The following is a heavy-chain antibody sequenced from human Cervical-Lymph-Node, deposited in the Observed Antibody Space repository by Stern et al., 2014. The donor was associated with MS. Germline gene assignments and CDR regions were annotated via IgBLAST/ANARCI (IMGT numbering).Heavy chain of an antibody. J-gene: IGHJ4*02. CDR2: IFPGGSDI. V-gene: IGHV5-51*01. Sequence: VQLVDSGPEVKLPGESLKISCPASGYTFTSSWIGWVRQIPGNGLEWIAIIFPGGSDIRYSPSFQGQVTISADKSSSTAYLQWNNLKASDTAIYYCARQRYFDYWGQGTLVTVSS. CDR1: GYTFTSSW. CDR3: ARQRYFDY.